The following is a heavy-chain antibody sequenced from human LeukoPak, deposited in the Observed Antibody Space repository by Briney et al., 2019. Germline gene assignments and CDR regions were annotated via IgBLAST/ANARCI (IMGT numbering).Heavy chain of an antibody. J-gene: IGHJ4*02. CDR3: ASGGYYDPNYFDY. CDR1: GYTFTGYY. V-gene: IGHV1-2*02. D-gene: IGHD3-3*01. Sequence: ASVKVSCKASGYTFTGYYIHWVRQAPGQGLEWMGWINPNSGGTKYAQKFQGRVTMTRDTSISTAYMDLSRLTSDDTAVYHCASGGYYDPNYFDYWGQGTLVTVSS. CDR2: INPNSGGT.